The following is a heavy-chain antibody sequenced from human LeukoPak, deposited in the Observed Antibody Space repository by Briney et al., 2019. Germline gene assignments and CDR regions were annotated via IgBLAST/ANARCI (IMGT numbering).Heavy chain of an antibody. Sequence: PSETLSLTCSVSGDSLRNGYYWGFIRQPPGKGLEWIASVYHSGKTYCNPSLKSRVTMSVDTSNNQFYLKLSSVTAADTAVYYCARAVGSFDWLPLFDYWGQGTLVTVSS. CDR2: VYHSGKT. J-gene: IGHJ4*02. CDR3: ARAVGSFDWLPLFDY. D-gene: IGHD3-9*01. V-gene: IGHV4-38-2*02. CDR1: GDSLRNGYY.